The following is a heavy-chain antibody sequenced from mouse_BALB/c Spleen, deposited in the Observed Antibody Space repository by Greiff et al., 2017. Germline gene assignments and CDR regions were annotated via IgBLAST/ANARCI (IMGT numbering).Heavy chain of an antibody. CDR2: IDPSDSYT. V-gene: IGHV1S127*01. CDR1: GYTFTSYW. Sequence: QVQLQQSGAELVKPGASVKMSCKASGYTFTSYWMHWVKQRPGQGLEWIGVIDPSDSYTSYNQKFKGKATLTVDTSSSTAYMQLSSLTSEDSAVYYCTGGNYGFDYWGQGTTLTVSS. CDR3: TGGNYGFDY. J-gene: IGHJ2*01. D-gene: IGHD2-1*01.